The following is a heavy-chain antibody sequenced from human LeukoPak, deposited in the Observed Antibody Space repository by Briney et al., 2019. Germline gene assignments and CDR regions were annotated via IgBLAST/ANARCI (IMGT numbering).Heavy chain of an antibody. V-gene: IGHV4-59*01. CDR2: IYYSGST. Sequence: PSETLSLTCTVSGGSISSYYWCWIRQPPGKGLEWIGYIYYSGSTNYNPSLKSRVTISVDTSKNQFSLKLSSVTAADTAVYYCARGHANYGMDVWGQGTTVTVSS. J-gene: IGHJ6*02. CDR1: GGSISSYY. CDR3: ARGHANYGMDV.